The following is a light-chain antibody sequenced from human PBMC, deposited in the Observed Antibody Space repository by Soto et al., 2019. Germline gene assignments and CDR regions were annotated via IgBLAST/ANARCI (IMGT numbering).Light chain of an antibody. CDR2: DDS. J-gene: IGLJ1*01. CDR3: TSSTSRNTYV. CDR1: NIGSKS. Sequence: SYELTQPPSVSVAPGQTARITCGGNNIGSKSVHWYQQKPGQAPVLVVYDDSDRPSGIPERFSGSNSDITASLTISGLQPEDEATYFCTSSTSRNTYVFGPGTKLTVL. V-gene: IGLV3-21*02.